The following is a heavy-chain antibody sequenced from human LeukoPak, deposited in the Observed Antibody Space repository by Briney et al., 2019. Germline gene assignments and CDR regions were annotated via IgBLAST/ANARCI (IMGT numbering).Heavy chain of an antibody. V-gene: IGHV3-66*02. Sequence: GGSLRLSCAASGFTVSSNYMSWVRQAPGKGLGWVSVIYSGGSTYYADSVKGRFTISRDNSKNTLYLQMNSLRAEDTAVYYCARGPPLFGEHYYYYGMDVWGQGTTVTVSS. J-gene: IGHJ6*02. CDR2: IYSGGST. CDR1: GFTVSSNY. D-gene: IGHD3-10*01. CDR3: ARGPPLFGEHYYYYGMDV.